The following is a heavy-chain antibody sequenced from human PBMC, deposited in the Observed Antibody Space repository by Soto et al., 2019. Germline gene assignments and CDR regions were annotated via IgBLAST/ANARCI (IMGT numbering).Heavy chain of an antibody. CDR1: GYTFTGYY. D-gene: IGHD3-9*01. CDR3: ATDYDILTEDAFDI. Sequence: ASVKVSCKASGYTFTGYYMHWVRQAPGQGLEWMGWINPNSGGTNYAQKFQGWVTMTRDTSISTAYMELSRLRSDDTAVYYCATDYDILTEDAFDIWGQGTMVTVSS. V-gene: IGHV1-2*04. CDR2: INPNSGGT. J-gene: IGHJ3*02.